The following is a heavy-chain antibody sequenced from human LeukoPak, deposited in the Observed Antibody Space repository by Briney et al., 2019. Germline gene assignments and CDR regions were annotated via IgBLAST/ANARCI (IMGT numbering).Heavy chain of an antibody. Sequence: GTSLRLSCVASGFTFSNFNMHWVRQAPGRGLECVALISYDGRDKKYSESVKGRFTISRDNSKNTLYLQMTSLRVDDSAVYYCARERMGYFDADAFDIWGQGTMVTVSS. J-gene: IGHJ3*02. D-gene: IGHD3-22*01. CDR2: ISYDGRDK. CDR1: GFTFSNFN. CDR3: ARERMGYFDADAFDI. V-gene: IGHV3-30*12.